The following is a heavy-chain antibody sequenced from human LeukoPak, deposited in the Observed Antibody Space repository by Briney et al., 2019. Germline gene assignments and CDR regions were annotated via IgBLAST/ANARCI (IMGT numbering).Heavy chain of an antibody. J-gene: IGHJ4*02. CDR2: IDSSGTT. Sequence: SETLSLTCTVSGGSISTYHWNWFRQPPGKGLEMIGYIDSSGTTDSNPSLKSRVTISVDTSKNQFSLKVNSMTAADTAVYYCARYLSSSSGLDYWGQGTLVTVSS. D-gene: IGHD6-6*01. V-gene: IGHV4-59*01. CDR3: ARYLSSSSGLDY. CDR1: GGSISTYH.